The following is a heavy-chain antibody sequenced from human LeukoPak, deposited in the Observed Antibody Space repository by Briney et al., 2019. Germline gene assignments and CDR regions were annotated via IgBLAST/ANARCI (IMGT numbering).Heavy chain of an antibody. CDR1: GGSISSSSYY. J-gene: IGHJ4*02. CDR3: ARHYSVQDDY. D-gene: IGHD1-1*01. CDR2: IYYSGST. Sequence: SETLSLTCTVSGGSISSSSYYWGWIRQPPGTGLEWIGTIYYSGSTYYSASLRSRVTISVDTSKNQFSLKLSSVTAADTAVYYCARHYSVQDDYWGQGTLVTVSS. V-gene: IGHV4-39*01.